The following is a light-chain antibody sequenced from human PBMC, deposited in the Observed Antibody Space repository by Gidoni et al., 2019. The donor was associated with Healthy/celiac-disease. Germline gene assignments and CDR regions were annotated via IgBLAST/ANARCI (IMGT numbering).Light chain of an antibody. V-gene: IGKV1-39*01. Sequence: DIQMTQSPSSLSASVGDRVTITCRASQSISSYLNWYQQQLGKAPKLLIYAASSLQSGVPSRFSGSGSGTDFTLTISSLHPEDFATYYCQQSYSTPRTFGQGTKVEIK. J-gene: IGKJ1*01. CDR1: QSISSY. CDR3: QQSYSTPRT. CDR2: AAS.